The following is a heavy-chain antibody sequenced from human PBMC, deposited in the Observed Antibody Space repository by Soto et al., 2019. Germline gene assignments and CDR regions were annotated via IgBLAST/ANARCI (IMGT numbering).Heavy chain of an antibody. CDR2: IIPILGIA. CDR1: GGTFSSYT. V-gene: IGHV1-69*02. D-gene: IGHD2-15*01. CDR3: ASGYCSGGSCYHFDY. Sequence: QVQLVQSGAEVKKPGSSVKVSCKASGGTFSSYTISWVRQAPGQGLEWMGRIIPILGIANYAQKFQGRVTITADQSTSTAYMELSSLRSEDTAVYYCASGYCSGGSCYHFDYWGQGTLVTVSS. J-gene: IGHJ4*02.